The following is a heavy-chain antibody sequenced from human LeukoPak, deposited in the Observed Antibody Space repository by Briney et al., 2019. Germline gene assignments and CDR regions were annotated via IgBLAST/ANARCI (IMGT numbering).Heavy chain of an antibody. J-gene: IGHJ3*02. D-gene: IGHD1-14*01. V-gene: IGHV3-48*03. Sequence: GGSLRLSCAASGFTFSTYEMNWVRQAPGKGLEWVSYISSSGSTIYYADSVKGRFTISRDNAKNSLYLQMNSLRAEDAAVYYCARESQPGNAFDIWGQGTMVTVSS. CDR2: ISSSGSTI. CDR1: GFTFSTYE. CDR3: ARESQPGNAFDI.